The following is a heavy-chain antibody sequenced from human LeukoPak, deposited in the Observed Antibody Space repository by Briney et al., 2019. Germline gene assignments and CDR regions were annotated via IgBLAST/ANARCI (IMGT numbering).Heavy chain of an antibody. CDR1: GGSISSGSYY. V-gene: IGHV4-61*02. CDR3: ARGSRGVGATTIDY. CDR2: IYTSGST. D-gene: IGHD1-26*01. Sequence: SQTLSLTCTVSGGSISSGSYYWSWIRQPAGKGLEWIGRIYTSGSTYYNPSLKSRATISVDTSKNQFSLKLSSVTAADTAVYYCARGSRGVGATTIDYWGQGTLVTVSS. J-gene: IGHJ4*02.